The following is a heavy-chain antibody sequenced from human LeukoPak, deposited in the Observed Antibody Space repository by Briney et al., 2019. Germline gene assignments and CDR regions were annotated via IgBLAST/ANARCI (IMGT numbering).Heavy chain of an antibody. CDR2: ISGSGGST. CDR1: GFTFSSYA. J-gene: IGHJ4*02. Sequence: GGSLGLSCAASGFTFSSYAMSWVRQAPGKGLEWVSAISGSGGSTYYADSVKGRFTISRDNSKNTLYLQMNSLRAEDTAVYYCAKDVTVVPAAHFDYWGQGTLVTVSS. D-gene: IGHD2-2*01. V-gene: IGHV3-23*01. CDR3: AKDVTVVPAAHFDY.